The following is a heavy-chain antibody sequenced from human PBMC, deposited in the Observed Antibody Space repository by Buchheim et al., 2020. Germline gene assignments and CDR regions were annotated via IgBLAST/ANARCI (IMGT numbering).Heavy chain of an antibody. V-gene: IGHV3-48*01. CDR3: ARVGDCSGGSCYSRYFDY. J-gene: IGHJ4*02. Sequence: EVQLVESGGGLVQPGGSLRLSCAASGFTFSSYSMNWVRQAPGKGLEWVSYISSSSSTIYYADSVQGRFTISRDNAKHSLYLQMNSLRAEDTAVYYCARVGDCSGGSCYSRYFDYWGQGTL. D-gene: IGHD2-15*01. CDR2: ISSSSSTI. CDR1: GFTFSSYS.